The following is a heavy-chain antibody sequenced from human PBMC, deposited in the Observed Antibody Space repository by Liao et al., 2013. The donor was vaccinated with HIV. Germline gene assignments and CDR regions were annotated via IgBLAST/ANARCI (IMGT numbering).Heavy chain of an antibody. CDR3: ARGYSITWSEDYFDY. CDR1: GGSFSGYY. V-gene: IGHV4-34*01. Sequence: QVQLQQWGAGLLKPSETLSLTCAVYGGSFSGYYWTWIRQPPREGAWSGLGEVNHSGSANYNPSLTSRVTMSVDTSKNQFSLRLSSVTAADTAMYYCARGYSITWSEDYFDYWAEGTLGHRLL. D-gene: IGHD6-13*01. CDR2: VNHSGSA. J-gene: IGHJ4*02.